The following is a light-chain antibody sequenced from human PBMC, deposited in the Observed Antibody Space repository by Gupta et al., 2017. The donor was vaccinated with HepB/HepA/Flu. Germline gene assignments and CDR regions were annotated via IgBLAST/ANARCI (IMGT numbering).Light chain of an antibody. CDR1: QSVSSY. CDR3: QQRSNWPPEGT. J-gene: IGKJ1*01. Sequence: EIVLTQSPDTLSLSPGERATLSCRASQSVSSYLAWYQQKPGQAPRLLIYDASNRTTGIPARFSGSGSGTDFTLTISSLESEDFAVYYCQQRSNWPPEGTFGQGTKVEIK. V-gene: IGKV3-11*01. CDR2: DAS.